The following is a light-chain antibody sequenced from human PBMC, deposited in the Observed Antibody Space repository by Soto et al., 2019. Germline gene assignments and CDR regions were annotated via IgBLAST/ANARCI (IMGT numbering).Light chain of an antibody. Sequence: IELTQSPSALSLSPGERAALSCGASQSVSNNYLAWYQQKPGQPPRLLIDGASNRATGIPDRFSGSGSGTDFPLTISRLEPEDFAVYYCQQYGSSGTFGQGTKVDIK. CDR2: GAS. J-gene: IGKJ1*01. CDR3: QQYGSSGT. V-gene: IGKV3-20*01. CDR1: QSVSNNY.